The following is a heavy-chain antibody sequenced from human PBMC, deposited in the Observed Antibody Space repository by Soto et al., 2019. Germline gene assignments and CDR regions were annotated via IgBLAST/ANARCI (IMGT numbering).Heavy chain of an antibody. V-gene: IGHV4-59*01. D-gene: IGHD6-13*01. CDR2: IYYSGGT. CDR1: GGSLSSYY. J-gene: IGHJ4*02. Sequence: SETLSLTCTVSGGSLSSYYWNWIRQPPGKGLEWIGYIYYSGGTNYNPSLKSRVTMSVDTSKNQFSLKLSSVTAADTAVYYCARESPAAGYFDYWGQGTLVTSPQ. CDR3: ARESPAAGYFDY.